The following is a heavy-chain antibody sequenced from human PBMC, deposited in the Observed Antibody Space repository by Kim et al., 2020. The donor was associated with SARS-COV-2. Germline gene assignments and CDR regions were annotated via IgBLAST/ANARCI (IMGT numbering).Heavy chain of an antibody. J-gene: IGHJ1*01. CDR2: ISSSSSYT. D-gene: IGHD3-9*01. CDR1: GFTFSDYY. V-gene: IGHV3-11*06. Sequence: GGSLRLSCAASGFTFSDYYMSWIRQAPGKGLEWVSYISSSSSYTNYADSVKGRFTISRDNAKNSLYLQMNSLRAEDTAVYYCARGDLNSYDILTGYFHAEYFQHWGQGTLVTVSS. CDR3: ARGDLNSYDILTGYFHAEYFQH.